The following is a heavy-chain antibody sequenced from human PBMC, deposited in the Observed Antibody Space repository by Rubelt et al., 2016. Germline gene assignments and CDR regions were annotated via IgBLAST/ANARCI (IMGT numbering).Heavy chain of an antibody. V-gene: IGHV4-34*01. CDR2: INHSGST. J-gene: IGHJ4*02. CDR3: ARQIAVAATDY. D-gene: IGHD6-19*01. Sequence: QVQLQQWGAGLLKPSETLSLTCAVYGGSFSGYYWSWIRQPPGKGLEWIGEINHSGSTNYNPSLNSRVTISVDTSKNQFSLKLSSVTAADTAVYYCARQIAVAATDYWGQGTLVTVSS. CDR1: GGSFSGYY.